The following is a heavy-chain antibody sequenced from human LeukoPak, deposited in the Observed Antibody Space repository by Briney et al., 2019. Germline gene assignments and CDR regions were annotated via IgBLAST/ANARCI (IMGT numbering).Heavy chain of an antibody. V-gene: IGHV1-69*06. CDR3: ARVVRGSNYYYGMDV. CDR1: GGTFSSYA. J-gene: IGHJ6*02. Sequence: GASVKVSCKASGGTFSSYAISWVRQAPGQGLEWMGGIIPIFGTANYAQKFQGRVTIIADKATSTAYMELSSLRSEDTAVYYCARVVRGSNYYYGMDVWGQGTTVTVSS. D-gene: IGHD3-10*02. CDR2: IIPIFGTA.